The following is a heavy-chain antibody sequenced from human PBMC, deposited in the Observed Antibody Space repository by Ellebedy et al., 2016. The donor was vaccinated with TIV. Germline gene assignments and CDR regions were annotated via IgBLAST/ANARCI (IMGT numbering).Heavy chain of an antibody. CDR1: GFTFSSYC. J-gene: IGHJ4*02. CDR3: ARGDGSSGWYFDY. D-gene: IGHD6-19*01. CDR2: ISSEGSTT. Sequence: GESLKISXAASGFTFSSYCMHWVRQAPGKGLVWVSRISSEGSTTTYADSARGQFTISRDNAKNTLYLQMNSLRAEDTAVYYCARGDGSSGWYFDYWGQGTLVTVSS. V-gene: IGHV3-74*03.